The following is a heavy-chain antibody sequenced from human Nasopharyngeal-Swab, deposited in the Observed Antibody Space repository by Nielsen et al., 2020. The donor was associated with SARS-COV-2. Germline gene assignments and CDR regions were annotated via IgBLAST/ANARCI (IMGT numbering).Heavy chain of an antibody. J-gene: IGHJ3*02. CDR2: ISGSGGST. D-gene: IGHD2-15*01. CDR3: AKWWSVPSGDI. Sequence: GESLKISCAASGFTFSSYAMSWVRQAPGKGLEWVSAISGSGGSTYYADSVKGRFTISRDNSKNTLYLQMNGLRAEDTAVYYCAKWWSVPSGDIWGQGTMVTFSS. CDR1: GFTFSSYA. V-gene: IGHV3-23*01.